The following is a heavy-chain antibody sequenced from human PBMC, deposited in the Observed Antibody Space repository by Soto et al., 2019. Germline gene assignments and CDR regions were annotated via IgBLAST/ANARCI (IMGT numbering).Heavy chain of an antibody. CDR2: IIPRSATS. CDR1: GDTFSTYT. Sequence: QVQLVQSGAEVKKPGSSVKVSCKASGDTFSTYTITWMRQAPGQGLEWMGGIIPRSATSNYAQKFQGIVTSTADESTSTAYMELSNLRSEDTAVYYCAREGLVLVPTTVTSAYIYYAMDVWGQGTTVTVSS. V-gene: IGHV1-69*12. D-gene: IGHD4-17*01. J-gene: IGHJ6*02. CDR3: AREGLVLVPTTVTSAYIYYAMDV.